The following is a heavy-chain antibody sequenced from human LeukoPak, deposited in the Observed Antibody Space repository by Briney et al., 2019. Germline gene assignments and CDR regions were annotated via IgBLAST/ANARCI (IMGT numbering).Heavy chain of an antibody. CDR1: GFSISSYC. Sequence: AETLCLTCTVSGFSISSYCLSWVRQPPGKGLEWIGFIWYSGSTNYTPSLKSRVTISVDTSKNPFSLKLSSVTAAATAVYYCARDSPYYYGSGSATYYMDVWGKGTTVTISS. D-gene: IGHD3-10*01. CDR2: IWYSGST. J-gene: IGHJ6*03. CDR3: ARDSPYYYGSGSATYYMDV. V-gene: IGHV4-59*01.